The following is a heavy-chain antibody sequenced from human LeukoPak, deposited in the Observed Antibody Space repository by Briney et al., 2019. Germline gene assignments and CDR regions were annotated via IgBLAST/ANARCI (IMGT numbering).Heavy chain of an antibody. Sequence: PSETLSLTCTVSGGSISSYYWSWIRQPAGKGLEWIGRIYTSGSTHYNPSLKSRVTMSVDTSRNQCSLKLSSVTAADTAVYYCARGRAVAGFDYWGQGTLVTVSS. D-gene: IGHD6-19*01. CDR1: GGSISSYY. CDR3: ARGRAVAGFDY. CDR2: IYTSGST. V-gene: IGHV4-4*07. J-gene: IGHJ4*02.